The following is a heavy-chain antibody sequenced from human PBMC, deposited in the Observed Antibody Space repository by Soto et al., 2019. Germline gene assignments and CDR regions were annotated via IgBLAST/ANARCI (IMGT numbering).Heavy chain of an antibody. Sequence: PGGSLRLSCAACGFTFSNAWMNWVRQAPGKGLEWVGRIKSKTDGGTTDYAAPVKGRFTISRDDPKNTLYLQMNSLKTEDTAVYYCTTDWLWFGELFEISFDYWGQGTLVTVSS. CDR2: IKSKTDGGTT. CDR3: TTDWLWFGELFEISFDY. V-gene: IGHV3-15*07. CDR1: GFTFSNAW. J-gene: IGHJ4*02. D-gene: IGHD3-10*01.